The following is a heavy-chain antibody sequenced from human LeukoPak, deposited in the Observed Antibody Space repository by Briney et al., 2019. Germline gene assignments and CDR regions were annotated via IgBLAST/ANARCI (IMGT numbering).Heavy chain of an antibody. CDR2: IYHSGST. J-gene: IGHJ4*02. Sequence: SETLSLTCAVSGGSISSGGYSWSWIRQPPGKGLEWIGYIYHSGSTYYNPSLKSRVTISVDRSKNQFSLKLSSVTAADTAVYYCARDEIAGIAARTPFRHWGQGTLVTVSS. CDR3: ARDEIAGIAARTPFRH. V-gene: IGHV4-30-2*01. CDR1: GGSISSGGYS. D-gene: IGHD6-6*01.